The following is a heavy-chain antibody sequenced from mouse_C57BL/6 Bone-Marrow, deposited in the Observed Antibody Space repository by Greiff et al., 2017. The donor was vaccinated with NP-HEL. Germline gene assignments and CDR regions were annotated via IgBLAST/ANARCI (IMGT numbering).Heavy chain of an antibody. CDR1: GFSLTSYA. D-gene: IGHD1-1*01. Sequence: QVQLQQSGPGLVAPSQSLSITCTVSGFSLTSYAISWVRQPPGKGLEWLGVIWTGGGTNYNSAPKSRLSISKDNSKSQVYLKMNSLQTDDTARYYCAIPTVVEDYYAMDYWGQGTSVTVSS. CDR3: AIPTVVEDYYAMDY. J-gene: IGHJ4*01. V-gene: IGHV2-9-1*01. CDR2: IWTGGGT.